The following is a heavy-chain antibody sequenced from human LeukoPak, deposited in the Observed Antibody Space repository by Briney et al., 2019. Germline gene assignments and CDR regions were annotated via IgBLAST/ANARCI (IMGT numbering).Heavy chain of an antibody. V-gene: IGHV3-15*01. CDR2: IKSKTDGGTT. CDR1: GFTFSSYG. Sequence: GGSLRLSCAASGFTFSSYGMSWVRQAPGKGLEWVGRIKSKTDGGTTDYAAPVKGRFTISRDDSKNTLYLQMNSLKTEDTAVYYCTTVKAAAAHYYYYYMDVWGKGTTVTVSS. CDR3: TTVKAAAAHYYYYYMDV. J-gene: IGHJ6*03. D-gene: IGHD6-13*01.